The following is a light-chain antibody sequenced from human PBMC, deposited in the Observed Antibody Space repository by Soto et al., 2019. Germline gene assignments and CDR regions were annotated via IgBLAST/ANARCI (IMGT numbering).Light chain of an antibody. CDR1: QSAGNF. CDR3: QQRSNWPWT. J-gene: IGKJ1*01. CDR2: DAS. V-gene: IGKV3-11*01. Sequence: EIVMTQSPATLSVSPGETASLSCRASQSAGNFLAWYQQKPGQAPRLLIYDASNRATGIPARFSGSGSGTDFALTISSLEPEDFAVYYCQQRSNWPWTFGQGTKVDIK.